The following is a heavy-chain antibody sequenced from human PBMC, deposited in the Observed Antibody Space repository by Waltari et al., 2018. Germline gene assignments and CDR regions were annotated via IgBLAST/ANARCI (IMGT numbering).Heavy chain of an antibody. J-gene: IGHJ3*01. Sequence: EVQLLESGGNLIEPGGSLSLSCLASGFTLGTFNMNWVRQAPGKGLEWIAYITTTSRIISYADSVRGRFTISRDNAKDSLYLQMNSLRPEDTAVYHCVRDHRHGFDVWGQGTMVTVSS. CDR3: VRDHRHGFDV. V-gene: IGHV3-48*01. CDR2: ITTTSRII. CDR1: GFTLGTFN.